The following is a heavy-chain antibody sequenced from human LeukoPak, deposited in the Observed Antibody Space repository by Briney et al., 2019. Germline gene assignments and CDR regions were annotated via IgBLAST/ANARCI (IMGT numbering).Heavy chain of an antibody. CDR2: IYPGDSDT. D-gene: IGHD6-6*01. J-gene: IGHJ5*02. Sequence: GESPKISCKGSGYSFTSYWIGWVRQMPGKGLEWMGIIYPGDSDTRYSPSFQGQVTISADKSISTAYLQWSSLKASDTAMYYCARALIAARPGFDPWGQGTLVTVSS. V-gene: IGHV5-51*01. CDR3: ARALIAARPGFDP. CDR1: GYSFTSYW.